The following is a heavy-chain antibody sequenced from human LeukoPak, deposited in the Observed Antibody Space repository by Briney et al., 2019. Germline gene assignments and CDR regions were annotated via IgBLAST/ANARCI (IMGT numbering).Heavy chain of an antibody. CDR1: GFTFSSCA. D-gene: IGHD3-22*01. J-gene: IGHJ4*02. CDR3: AKSYYYDSRASYYFDS. V-gene: IGHV3-23*01. Sequence: GGSLRLSCAASGFTFSSCAMSWVRQAPGKGLEWVSGISIAGSTYYADSVKGRFTISRDNSKNTPYLQLNSLRAEDTAIYYCAKSYYYDSRASYYFDSWGQGTLVTVSS. CDR2: ISIAGST.